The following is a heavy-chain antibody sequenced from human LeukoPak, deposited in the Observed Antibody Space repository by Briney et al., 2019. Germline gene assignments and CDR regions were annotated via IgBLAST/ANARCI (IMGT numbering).Heavy chain of an antibody. J-gene: IGHJ4*02. CDR3: ARDRLRIFGVVTYMFDY. Sequence: PGGSLRLSCAASGFTLSDYYMSWVRQAPGKGLEGVSYISSSGSTIYYADSVKGRFTISRDNAKNSLYLQMNSLRAEDTAVYYCARDRLRIFGVVTYMFDYWGQGTLVTVSS. V-gene: IGHV3-11*01. CDR1: GFTLSDYY. CDR2: ISSSGSTI. D-gene: IGHD3-3*01.